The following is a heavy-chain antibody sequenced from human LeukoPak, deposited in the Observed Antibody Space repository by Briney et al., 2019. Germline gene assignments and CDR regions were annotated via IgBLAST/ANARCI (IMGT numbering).Heavy chain of an antibody. Sequence: SEILSLTCTIPGGSVSDYYWSWSRQSAGKGLEWIGYIYHTGSTSYSPSLKSRVTISADTSQNQFSLKLSSVTAADTAVYYCASRKLGNDYWGQGTLVTVSS. CDR3: ASRKLGNDY. CDR2: IYHTGST. CDR1: GGSVSDYY. D-gene: IGHD7-27*01. J-gene: IGHJ4*02. V-gene: IGHV4-59*02.